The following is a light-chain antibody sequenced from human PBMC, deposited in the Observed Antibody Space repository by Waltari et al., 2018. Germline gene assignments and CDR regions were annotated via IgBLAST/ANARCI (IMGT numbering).Light chain of an antibody. CDR2: DDG. J-gene: IGLJ1*01. V-gene: IGLV3-21*02. CDR3: QVWDSGSDHYV. CDR1: NIGSKN. Sequence: SYVLTQPPSVSVAPGQTARISCDGQNIGSKNVPWYQQKPGQAPVLVVYDDGDRPSGIPERFSGSNSGNTATLTISRVDAGDEADYYCQVWDSGSDHYVFGTVTKVTVL.